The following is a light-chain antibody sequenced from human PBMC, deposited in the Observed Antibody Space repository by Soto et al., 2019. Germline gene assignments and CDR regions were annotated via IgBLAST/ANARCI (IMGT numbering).Light chain of an antibody. Sequence: QSALTQPASVSGSPGQSITISCTGTSSDVGGYNYVSWYQQHPGKAPKLMIYDVSNRPSGVSNRFFGSKSGNTASLTISGLQAEDEADYYCSSYTISSTLVFGGGTQLTVL. V-gene: IGLV2-14*01. CDR2: DVS. J-gene: IGLJ7*01. CDR3: SSYTISSTLV. CDR1: SSDVGGYNY.